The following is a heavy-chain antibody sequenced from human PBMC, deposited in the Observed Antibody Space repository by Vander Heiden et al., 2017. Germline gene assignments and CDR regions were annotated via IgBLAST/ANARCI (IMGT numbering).Heavy chain of an antibody. Sequence: QVHLQESGPGLVKPSGTLSLTCAVSGGSISSSYWWMWGRQPPGKGLGWIGEIYHSGSANYNPSLKSRVTISVDKSKNEFSLNLISVTAADRAVYYCARKGFTSGTFDIWGQGTMVTVSS. D-gene: IGHD2-2*01. J-gene: IGHJ3*02. CDR2: IYHSGSA. CDR3: ARKGFTSGTFDI. CDR1: GGSISSSYW. V-gene: IGHV4-4*02.